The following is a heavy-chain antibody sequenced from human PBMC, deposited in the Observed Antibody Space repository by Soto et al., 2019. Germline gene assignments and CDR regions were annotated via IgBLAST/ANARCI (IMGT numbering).Heavy chain of an antibody. V-gene: IGHV1-69*13. J-gene: IGHJ4*02. CDR2: IIPIFGKA. Sequence: SVKVSCKASGGTFSSYAISWVRQAPGQGLEWMGGIIPIFGKANYAQKFQGRVTITADESTSTAYMELSSLRSEDTAVYYCARRRDYVWGALGYWGQGTLVTVSS. D-gene: IGHD3-16*01. CDR1: GGTFSSYA. CDR3: ARRRDYVWGALGY.